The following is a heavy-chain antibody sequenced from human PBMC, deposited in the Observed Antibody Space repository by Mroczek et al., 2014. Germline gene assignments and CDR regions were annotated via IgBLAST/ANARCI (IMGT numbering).Heavy chain of an antibody. CDR1: GGSISSYY. CDR3: ARVHYDISYYYMDV. D-gene: IGHD3-9*01. J-gene: IGHJ6*03. V-gene: IGHV4-59*01. CDR2: IYYSGST. Sequence: QVQLQESGPGLVKPSETLSLTCTVSGGSISSYYWSWIRQPPGKGLEWIGYIYYSGSTNYNPSLKSRVTISVDTSKNQFSLKLSSVTAADTAVYYCARVHYDISYYYMDVWGKGTTVTVSS.